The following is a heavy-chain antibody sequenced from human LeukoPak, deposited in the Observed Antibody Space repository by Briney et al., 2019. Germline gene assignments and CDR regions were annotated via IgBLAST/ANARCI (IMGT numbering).Heavy chain of an antibody. CDR2: IYYSGST. CDR3: AMSKGRDGYNWDFYFDD. Sequence: SETLSLTCTVSGGSISSEHYYWSWIRQHPGKGLEWIGYIYYSGSTYYNPSLKSRVTISVDTSKNQFSLTLSSVTAADTAMFYCAMSKGRDGYNWDFYFDDWGQGTLVTVSS. V-gene: IGHV4-31*03. J-gene: IGHJ4*02. D-gene: IGHD5-24*01. CDR1: GGSISSEHYY.